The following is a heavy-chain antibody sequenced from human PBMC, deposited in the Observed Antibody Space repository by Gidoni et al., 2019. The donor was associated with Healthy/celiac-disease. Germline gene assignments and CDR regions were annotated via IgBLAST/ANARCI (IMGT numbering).Heavy chain of an antibody. D-gene: IGHD6-13*01. CDR1: GYPFTIYY. CDR3: ARDRAGLDAFDI. V-gene: IGHV1-46*01. J-gene: IGHJ3*02. Sequence: QVQLVQSGAEVKKPGAAVKDSCKASGYPFTIYYMHWVRQAPGPGFEWMGIINPSGGSKSYAQKFQGRVTMTRDTSTSTVYMELSSLRSEDTAVYYCARDRAGLDAFDIWGQGTMVTVSS. CDR2: INPSGGSK.